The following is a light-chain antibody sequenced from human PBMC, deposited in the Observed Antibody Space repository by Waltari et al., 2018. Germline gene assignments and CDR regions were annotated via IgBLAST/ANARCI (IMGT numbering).Light chain of an antibody. CDR2: DAS. Sequence: EIVLTQSPATLSVSPGERVTLSCRASQSVSSNLAWYQQKPAQSPRLLIYDASARATGIPARFRGSGSGTEFTLTISSLQSEDFAVYYCQQRYNWPPLTFGGGTKVQTK. J-gene: IGKJ4*01. CDR1: QSVSSN. CDR3: QQRYNWPPLT. V-gene: IGKV3D-15*01.